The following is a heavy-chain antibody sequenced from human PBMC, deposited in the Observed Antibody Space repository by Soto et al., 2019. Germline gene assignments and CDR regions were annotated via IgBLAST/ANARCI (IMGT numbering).Heavy chain of an antibody. D-gene: IGHD6-13*01. CDR3: ARTTAAGKNYTGMDV. CDR1: GDSFANFW. J-gene: IGHJ6*02. V-gene: IGHV5-51*01. Sequence: RICRRVSGDSFANFWVGWVIQKPGKGLEWMGIIYPGDSDTRYSPSFQGQVTISADKSISTAYLQWSSLKASDTAMYYCARTTAAGKNYTGMDVCGQAPTLTVSS. CDR2: IYPGDSDT.